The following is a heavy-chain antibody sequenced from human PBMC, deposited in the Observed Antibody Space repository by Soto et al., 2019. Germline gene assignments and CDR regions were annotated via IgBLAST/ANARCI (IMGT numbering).Heavy chain of an antibody. CDR2: IKSKSDGGTT. D-gene: IGHD3-16*01. CDR1: GFTFTKSW. V-gene: IGHV3-15*01. CDR3: TTDRGITETDLFSS. Sequence: TGGSLRLSCAGSGFTFTKSWMSGGRQAPGKGLECVGRIKSKSDGGTTDYPASVKGRFTISRDDSKNTLSLQMDSLQTEDTALYYCTTDRGITETDLFSSWGLGTLVTVS. J-gene: IGHJ5*02.